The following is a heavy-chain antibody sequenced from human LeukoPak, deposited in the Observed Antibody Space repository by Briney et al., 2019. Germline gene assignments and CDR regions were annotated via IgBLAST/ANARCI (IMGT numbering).Heavy chain of an antibody. CDR1: GFTFSSYS. J-gene: IGHJ4*02. V-gene: IGHV3-21*01. CDR3: VSLRRTGTNSVDY. CDR2: ISSSSSYI. Sequence: PGGSLRLSCAASGFTFSSYSMNWVRQAPGQGLEWVSSISSSSSYIYYADSVKGRFTISRDNAKNPLYLQMNSLRAEDTAVYYCVSLRRTGTNSVDYWGQGTLVTVSS. D-gene: IGHD2-8*02.